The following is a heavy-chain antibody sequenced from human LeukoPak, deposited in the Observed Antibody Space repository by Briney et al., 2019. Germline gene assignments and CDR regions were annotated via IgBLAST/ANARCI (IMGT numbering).Heavy chain of an antibody. V-gene: IGHV3-66*01. CDR2: IYTGGST. J-gene: IGHJ6*02. CDR3: AKGPDSSGYYWYYYYGMDV. CDR1: GFTVSSNY. Sequence: GGSLRLSCAASGFTVSSNYMSWVRQAPGKGLEWVSAIYTGGSTYYAGSVKGRFTISRDNSKNTLYLQMNSLRAEDTAVYYCAKGPDSSGYYWYYYYGMDVWGQGTTVTVSS. D-gene: IGHD3-22*01.